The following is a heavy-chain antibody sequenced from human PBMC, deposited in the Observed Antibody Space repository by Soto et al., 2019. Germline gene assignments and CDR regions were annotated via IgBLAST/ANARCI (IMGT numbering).Heavy chain of an antibody. J-gene: IGHJ4*02. CDR2: IYSGGST. CDR1: GFTVSSNY. Sequence: EVQLVESGGGWVQPGGSLRLSCAASGFTVSSNYMSWVRQAPGKGLEWVSVIYSGGSTYYADSVKGRFTISRDNSKNTLYLQMNSLRAEDTAVYYCARHHDYGDPRVDYWGQGTLVTVSS. D-gene: IGHD4-17*01. V-gene: IGHV3-66*04. CDR3: ARHHDYGDPRVDY.